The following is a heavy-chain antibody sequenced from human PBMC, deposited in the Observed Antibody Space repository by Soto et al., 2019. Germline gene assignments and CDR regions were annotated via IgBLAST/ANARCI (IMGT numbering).Heavy chain of an antibody. V-gene: IGHV4-59*01. CDR1: GGSISSYY. J-gene: IGHJ5*02. CDR3: ARDLVVAAAGNWFDP. CDR2: IYYSGST. Sequence: QVQLQESGPGLVKPSETLSLTCTVSGGSISSYYWSWIRQPPGKGLEWIGYIYYSGSTNYNPSLKSRVTISVDTSKNQFSLKLSSVTAADTAVYYCARDLVVAAAGNWFDPWGQGTLVTVSS. D-gene: IGHD6-13*01.